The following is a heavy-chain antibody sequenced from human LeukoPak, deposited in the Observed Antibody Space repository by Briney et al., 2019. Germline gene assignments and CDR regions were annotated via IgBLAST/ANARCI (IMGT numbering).Heavy chain of an antibody. J-gene: IGHJ4*02. CDR1: GNTFAGYY. D-gene: IGHD3-10*01. Sequence: ASVKVSCKASGNTFAGYYVHWVRQAPGQGLEWMGWISVYNGNTNYAQKLQGRLTLTTDTSTSSAYMELRSLRSDDTAIYYCARDRSGPFDSWGQGTLVTVSS. CDR3: ARDRSGPFDS. V-gene: IGHV1-18*04. CDR2: ISVYNGNT.